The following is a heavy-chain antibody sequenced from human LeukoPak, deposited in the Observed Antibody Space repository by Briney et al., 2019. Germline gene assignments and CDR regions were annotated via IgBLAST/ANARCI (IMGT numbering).Heavy chain of an antibody. CDR2: IYYSGST. J-gene: IGHJ6*03. Sequence: SETLSLTCTVSGGSISSSSYYWGWIRQPPGKGLEWIGSIYYSGSTYYNPSLKSRVTISVDTSKNQFSLKLSSVTAADTAVYYCARGGVRFHYMDVWGKGTTVTVSS. D-gene: IGHD3-10*01. CDR3: ARGGVRFHYMDV. V-gene: IGHV4-39*01. CDR1: GGSISSSSYY.